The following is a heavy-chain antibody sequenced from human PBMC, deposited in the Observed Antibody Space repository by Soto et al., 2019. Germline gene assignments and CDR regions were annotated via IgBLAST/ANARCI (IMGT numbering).Heavy chain of an antibody. CDR3: ARDRHPTRGYFDY. Sequence: SETLSLTCTVAGGSISSGGYYWSWIRQHPGKGLEWIGYIYYSGSTYYNPSLKSRVTISVDTSKNQFSLKLSSVTAADTAVYYCARDRHPTRGYFDYWGQGTLVTVSS. J-gene: IGHJ4*02. V-gene: IGHV4-31*03. D-gene: IGHD3-10*01. CDR2: IYYSGST. CDR1: GGSISSGGYY.